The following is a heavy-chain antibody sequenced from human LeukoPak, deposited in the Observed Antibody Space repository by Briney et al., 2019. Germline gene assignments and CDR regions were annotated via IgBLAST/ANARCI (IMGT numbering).Heavy chain of an antibody. J-gene: IGHJ4*02. Sequence: ASVKVSCKASGLTFSGYAINWVRQAPGQGLEWMGGIIPIFGTATYAQKFQGRVTITADESTTTVYMELSSLRSEDTAVYYCAGDREYVTTGGLEYWGQGTLVTVSS. CDR2: IIPIFGTA. D-gene: IGHD1-1*01. V-gene: IGHV1-69*13. CDR3: AGDREYVTTGGLEY. CDR1: GLTFSGYA.